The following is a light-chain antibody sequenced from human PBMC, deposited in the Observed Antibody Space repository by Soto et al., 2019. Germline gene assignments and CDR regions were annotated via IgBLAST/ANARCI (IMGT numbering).Light chain of an antibody. CDR3: SSYAVSNNVV. CDR1: STDVGGYSH. V-gene: IGLV2-8*01. CDR2: EVS. Sequence: QSVLTQPPSASGSPGQSVTISCTGTSTDVGGYSHVSWYQQHPGKAPKVMIYEVSKRPSGVPDRFSGSKSGNTASLTVSGLQAKDEADYYCSSYAVSNNVVFGGGTKVTVL. J-gene: IGLJ2*01.